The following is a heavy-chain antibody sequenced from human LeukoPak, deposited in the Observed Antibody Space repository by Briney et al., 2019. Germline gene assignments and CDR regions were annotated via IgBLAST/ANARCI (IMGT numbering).Heavy chain of an antibody. CDR2: IRYDGSNK. CDR3: ARSSSWYRGSEMFDY. J-gene: IGHJ4*02. D-gene: IGHD6-13*01. V-gene: IGHV3-30*02. CDR1: GFTFSSYG. Sequence: PGGSLRLSCAASGFTFSSYGMHWVRQAPGKGLEWVAFIRYDGSNKYYADSVKGRFTISRDNSKNTLYLQMNSLRVEDTAVYYCARSSSWYRGSEMFDYWGQGTLVTVSS.